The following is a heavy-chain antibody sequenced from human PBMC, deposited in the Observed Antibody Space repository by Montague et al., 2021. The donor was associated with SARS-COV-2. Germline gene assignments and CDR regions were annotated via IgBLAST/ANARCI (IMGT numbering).Heavy chain of an antibody. V-gene: IGHV4-39*01. D-gene: IGHD5-18*01. Sequence: YSGNIYYSPSLKSRLTISVDTSTNQFSLKLNSVTAADTALYYCSRREYSYGWGEWGQGTLVTGS. CDR3: SRREYSYGWGE. J-gene: IGHJ4*02. CDR2: YSGNI.